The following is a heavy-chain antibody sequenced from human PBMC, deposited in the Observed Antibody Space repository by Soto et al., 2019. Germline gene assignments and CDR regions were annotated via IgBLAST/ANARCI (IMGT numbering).Heavy chain of an antibody. V-gene: IGHV1-46*01. CDR1: GYTFTSYY. CDR3: ARGVTYYDSRDNWFDP. Sequence: GASVKVSCKASGYTFTSYYMHWVRQAPGQGLEWMGIINPSGGSTSYAQKFQGRVTMTRDTSTSTVYMELSSLRSEDTAVYYCARGVTYYDSRDNWFDPWGQGTLVTVSS. D-gene: IGHD3-22*01. CDR2: INPSGGST. J-gene: IGHJ5*02.